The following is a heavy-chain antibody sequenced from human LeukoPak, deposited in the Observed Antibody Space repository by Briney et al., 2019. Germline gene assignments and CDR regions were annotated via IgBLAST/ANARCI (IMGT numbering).Heavy chain of an antibody. CDR3: ARRDWNYVGY. CDR2: ISSSSSYI. V-gene: IGHV3-21*01. CDR1: GFTFSSYS. Sequence: GGSLRLSCAASGFTFSSYSMNWVRQAPGKGLEWVSSISSSSSYIYHADSVKGRFTISRDNAKNSLYLQMNSLRAEDTAVYYCARRDWNYVGYWGQGTLVTVSS. J-gene: IGHJ4*02. D-gene: IGHD3/OR15-3a*01.